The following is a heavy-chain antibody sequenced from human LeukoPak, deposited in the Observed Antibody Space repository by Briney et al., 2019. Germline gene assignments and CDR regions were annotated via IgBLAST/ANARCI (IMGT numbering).Heavy chain of an antibody. CDR1: GFTISTYY. Sequence: GGSLRLSCAASGFTISTYYMTWVRQAPGKGLEWVAGIKQDGSENYYVDSVKGRFTISRDNSKNSLYLQMNSLRAEDTAVYFCARERYCTPATCYVGSPFDYWGQGPLVTVSS. CDR2: IKQDGSEN. D-gene: IGHD2-2*01. J-gene: IGHJ4*02. CDR3: ARERYCTPATCYVGSPFDY. V-gene: IGHV3-7*01.